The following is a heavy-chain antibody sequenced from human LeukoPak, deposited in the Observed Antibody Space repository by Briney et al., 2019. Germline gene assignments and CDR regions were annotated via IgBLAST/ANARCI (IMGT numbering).Heavy chain of an antibody. V-gene: IGHV4-59*01. CDR2: IYYSGST. D-gene: IGHD5-24*01. Sequence: SETLSLTCTVSGGSISSYYWSWIRQPPGKGLEWIGYIYYSGSTNYNPSLKSRVTISVDTSKNQFSLKLSSVTAADTAVYYCARDLPPDGYNPPAFGYWGQGTLVTVSS. CDR1: GGSISSYY. J-gene: IGHJ4*02. CDR3: ARDLPPDGYNPPAFGY.